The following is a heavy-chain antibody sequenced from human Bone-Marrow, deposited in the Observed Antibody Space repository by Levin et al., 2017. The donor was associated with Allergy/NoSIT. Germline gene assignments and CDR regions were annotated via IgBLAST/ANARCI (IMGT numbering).Heavy chain of an antibody. CDR3: ARSFGVIGHFDF. J-gene: IGHJ4*02. V-gene: IGHV1-2*02. D-gene: IGHD2-21*01. CDR1: GYTFTDYH. Sequence: GASVKVSCKASGYTFTDYHIHWVRQAPGQGLEWMGWINPNRGASNNAQKFQDRVTMTRDTAINTVYMEMTTLRSDDTAVYYCARSFGVIGHFDFWGQGTLVTVPS. CDR2: INPNRGAS.